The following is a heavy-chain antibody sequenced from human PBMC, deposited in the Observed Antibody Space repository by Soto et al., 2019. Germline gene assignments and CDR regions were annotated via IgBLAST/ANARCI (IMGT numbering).Heavy chain of an antibody. Sequence: ASVKVSCKASGYTFTSYYMHWVRQAPGQGLEWMGIINPSGGSTSYAQKFQGRVTMTRDTSTSTVYMELSSLRSEDTAVYYCARGPYYDILTGYEDYYYGMDVWGQGTTVTVSS. CDR2: INPSGGST. CDR3: ARGPYYDILTGYEDYYYGMDV. CDR1: GYTFTSYY. D-gene: IGHD3-9*01. J-gene: IGHJ6*02. V-gene: IGHV1-46*01.